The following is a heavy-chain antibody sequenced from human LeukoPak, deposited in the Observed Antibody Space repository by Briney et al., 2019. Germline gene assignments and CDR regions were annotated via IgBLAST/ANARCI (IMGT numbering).Heavy chain of an antibody. J-gene: IGHJ5*02. V-gene: IGHV3-53*01. Sequence: GGSLRLSCAASGFTVSDNYMSWVRQAPGKGLEWVSLMYSGGDTYNADSVKGRFTFSRDISKNTLYLRMNGLRTEDTAMYYCARDAPQVPAAGVLASWGQGTLVTVSS. CDR1: GFTVSDNY. CDR2: MYSGGDT. D-gene: IGHD6-13*01. CDR3: ARDAPQVPAAGVLAS.